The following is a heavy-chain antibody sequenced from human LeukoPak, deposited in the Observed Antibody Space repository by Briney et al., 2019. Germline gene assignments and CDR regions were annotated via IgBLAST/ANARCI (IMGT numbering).Heavy chain of an antibody. J-gene: IGHJ4*02. Sequence: GGSLRLSCAASGFTFSTSAMSWVRQAPGKGLEWVSYISSSGSTIYYADSVKGRFTSSRDNAKNSLYLQMNSLRAEDTAVYYCQSDPQGFRYDRSGLWGQGTLVTVSS. CDR3: QSDPQGFRYDRSGL. D-gene: IGHD3-22*01. V-gene: IGHV3-11*01. CDR2: ISSSGSTI. CDR1: GFTFSTSA.